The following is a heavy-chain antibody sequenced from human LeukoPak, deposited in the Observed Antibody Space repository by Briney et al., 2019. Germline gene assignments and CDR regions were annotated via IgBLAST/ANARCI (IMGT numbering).Heavy chain of an antibody. D-gene: IGHD1-20*01. J-gene: IGHJ4*02. CDR2: INAGGGNT. CDR3: AADPLPNPRDNWNYVGY. CDR1: GYSFSSYA. V-gene: IGHV1-3*01. Sequence: ASVKVSCKASGYSFSSYAVHWVRQAPGQSLEWMGWINAGGGNTKYSQKFQERVTITRDMSTSTAYMELSSLRSEDTAVYYCAADPLPNPRDNWNYVGYWGQGTLVTVSS.